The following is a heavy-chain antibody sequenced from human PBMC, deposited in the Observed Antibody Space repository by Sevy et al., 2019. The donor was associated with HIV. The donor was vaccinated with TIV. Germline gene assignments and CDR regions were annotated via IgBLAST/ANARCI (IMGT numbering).Heavy chain of an antibody. CDR1: GFTFSSYS. Sequence: GGSLRLSCAASGFTFSSYSMNWVRQAPGKGLEWVSYISSSSSTIYYADSVKGRFTISRDKAKNSLFLQMNSLRAEDTAVYYCARETYCSSTSCYDDYYYGMDVWGQGTTVTVSS. CDR3: ARETYCSSTSCYDDYYYGMDV. D-gene: IGHD2-2*01. J-gene: IGHJ6*02. CDR2: ISSSSSTI. V-gene: IGHV3-48*01.